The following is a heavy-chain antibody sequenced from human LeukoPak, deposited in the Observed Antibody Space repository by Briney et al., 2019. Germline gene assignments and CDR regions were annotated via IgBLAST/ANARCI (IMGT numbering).Heavy chain of an antibody. J-gene: IGHJ3*02. CDR1: GFTFSSYG. V-gene: IGHV3-30*18. CDR2: ISYDGSNK. CDR3: AKVGWCSGYFGNDAFDI. Sequence: GRSLRLSCAASGFTFSSYGMHWVRQAPGKGLEWVAVISYDGSNKYYADSVKSRFTISRDNSKNTLYLQMNSLRAEDTAVYYCAKVGWCSGYFGNDAFDIWGQGTMVTVSS. D-gene: IGHD3-22*01.